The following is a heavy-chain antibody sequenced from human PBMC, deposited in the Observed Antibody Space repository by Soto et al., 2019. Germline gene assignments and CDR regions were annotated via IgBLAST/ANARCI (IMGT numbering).Heavy chain of an antibody. Sequence: GGSLRLSCAASGFTFSSYEMNWVRQAPGKELEWVSYISGSGNAMFYADSVKGRFTISRDNAKNSLSLQMNSLRAEDTAVYYCARGLFGELSPGGIDYFDYWGQGTLVTVSS. D-gene: IGHD3-10*01. CDR1: GFTFSSYE. V-gene: IGHV3-48*03. J-gene: IGHJ4*02. CDR2: ISGSGNAM. CDR3: ARGLFGELSPGGIDYFDY.